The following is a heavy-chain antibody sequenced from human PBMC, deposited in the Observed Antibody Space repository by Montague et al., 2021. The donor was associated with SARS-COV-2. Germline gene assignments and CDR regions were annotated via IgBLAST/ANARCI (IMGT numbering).Heavy chain of an antibody. CDR1: GGSFSVYY. CDR2: TNHSGTA. CDR3: AKEREVVRAARTLVAFDL. D-gene: IGHD2-2*01. V-gene: IGHV4-34*01. Sequence: SETLSLTCAVYGGSFSVYYWGWLRQSPRSGLEWIAETNHSGTANYNPSLKSRVSISVDTSKNQFTLKLTSVTAADTAMYYCAKEREVVRAARTLVAFDLWGQGTMVTVSS. J-gene: IGHJ3*01.